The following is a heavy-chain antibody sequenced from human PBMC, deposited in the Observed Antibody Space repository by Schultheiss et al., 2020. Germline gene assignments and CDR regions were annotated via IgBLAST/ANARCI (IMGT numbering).Heavy chain of an antibody. CDR3: AAYYYYDSSARWFDP. CDR2: INHSGST. CDR1: GGSFSGYY. V-gene: IGHV4-34*01. Sequence: SETLSLTCAVYGGSFSGYYWSWIRQPPGKGLEWIGEINHSGSTNYNPSLKSRVTISVDTSKNQFSLKLSSVTAADTAVYYCAAYYYYDSSARWFDPWGQGTLVTISS. D-gene: IGHD3-22*01. J-gene: IGHJ5*02.